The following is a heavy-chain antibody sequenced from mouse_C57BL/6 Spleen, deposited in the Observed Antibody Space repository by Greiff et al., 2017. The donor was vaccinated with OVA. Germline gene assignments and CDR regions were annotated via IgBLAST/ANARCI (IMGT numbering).Heavy chain of an antibody. D-gene: IGHD1-1*01. CDR3: AGYAGVNYYGSSPYYAMDY. J-gene: IGHJ4*01. CDR1: GYTFTSYD. Sequence: VQGVESGPELVKPGASVKLSCKASGYTFTSYDINWVKQRPGQGLEWIGCIYPRDGSTKYNEKFKGKATLTVDTSSSTAYMELHSLTSEDSAVYFCAGYAGVNYYGSSPYYAMDYWGPGTSVTVSS. V-gene: IGHV1-85*01. CDR2: IYPRDGST.